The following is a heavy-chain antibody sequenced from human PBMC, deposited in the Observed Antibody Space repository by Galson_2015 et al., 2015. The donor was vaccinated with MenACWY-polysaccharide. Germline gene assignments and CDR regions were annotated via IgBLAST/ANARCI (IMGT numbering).Heavy chain of an antibody. CDR3: AKVWGAKGRLVYFYGSGSSYYYYYGMDV. CDR2: ISYDGSNK. V-gene: IGHV3-30*18. D-gene: IGHD3-10*01. CDR1: RFTFSSYG. Sequence: SLRLSCAASRFTFSSYGMHWVRQAPGKGLEWVAVISYDGSNKYYADSVKGRFTISRDNSKNTLYLQMNSLRAEDTAVYYCAKVWGAKGRLVYFYGSGSSYYYYYGMDVWGQGTTVTVSS. J-gene: IGHJ6*02.